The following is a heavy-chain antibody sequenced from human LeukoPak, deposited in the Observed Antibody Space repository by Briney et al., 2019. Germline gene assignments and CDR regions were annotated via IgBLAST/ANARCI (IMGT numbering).Heavy chain of an antibody. V-gene: IGHV3-23*01. CDR3: AKSRGWGYHDSSGFLGSASDI. J-gene: IGHJ3*02. CDR2: IGGAGYNT. Sequence: GGSLILSCAVSGFTFSSYALTWVRQAPGRGLEWVSAIGGAGYNTYYADSVKGRFTISRDNSKNTLYLQMSSLRADDTAVYYCAKSRGWGYHDSSGFLGSASDIWGQGTMVTVSS. CDR1: GFTFSSYA. D-gene: IGHD3-22*01.